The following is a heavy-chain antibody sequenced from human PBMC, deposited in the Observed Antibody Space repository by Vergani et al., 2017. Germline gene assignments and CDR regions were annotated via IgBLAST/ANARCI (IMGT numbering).Heavy chain of an antibody. CDR2: IYYSGST. J-gene: IGHJ6*02. CDR1: GGSISSYY. Sequence: QVQLQESGPGLVKPSETLSLTCTVSGGSISSYYWSWIRQPPGKGLEWIGYIYYSGSTNYNPSLKSRVTISVDTSKNQFSLKLSSVTAADTAVYYCARGRVRGATVPYYYDGMDFWGQGTTVTVSS. V-gene: IGHV4-59*01. CDR3: ARGRVRGATVPYYYDGMDF. D-gene: IGHD4-11*01.